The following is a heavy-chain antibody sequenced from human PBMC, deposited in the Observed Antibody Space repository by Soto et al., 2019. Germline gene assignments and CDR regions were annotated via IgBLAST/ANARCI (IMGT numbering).Heavy chain of an antibody. CDR3: ARQGQDSTIYFDY. CDR1: GGSISSYY. CDR2: IYYSGST. Sequence: PSETLSLTCTVSGGSISSYYWSWIRQPPGKGLEWIGYIYYSGSTNYNPSLKSRVTISVDTSKNQFSLKLSSVTAADTAVYYCARQGQDSTIYFDYWGQGTLVTVSS. V-gene: IGHV4-59*08. J-gene: IGHJ4*02. D-gene: IGHD2-15*01.